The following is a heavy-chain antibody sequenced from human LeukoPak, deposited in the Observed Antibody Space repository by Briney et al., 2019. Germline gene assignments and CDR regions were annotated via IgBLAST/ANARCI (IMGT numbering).Heavy chain of an antibody. CDR1: GFTFSSYG. CDR2: ISGSGGST. D-gene: IGHD3-9*01. J-gene: IGHJ4*02. CDR3: AKDYDILTGGSCPLDY. Sequence: GGTLRLSCAASGFTFSSYGMSWVRQAPGKGLEWVSAISGSGGSTYYADSVKGRFTISRDNSKNTLYLQMNSLRAEDTAVYYCAKDYDILTGGSCPLDYWGQGTLVNVSS. V-gene: IGHV3-23*01.